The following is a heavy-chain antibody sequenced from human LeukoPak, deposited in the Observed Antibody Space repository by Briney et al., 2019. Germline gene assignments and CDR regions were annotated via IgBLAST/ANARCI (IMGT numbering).Heavy chain of an antibody. Sequence: ASVKVSCTASGYTFTGNYIYWVRQAPGQGLEWMGWINPNSGGTNYAQKLQGRVTMTRDTSISTAYMELSRLRSDDTAVYYCARGTGDIWGQGTLVTVSS. CDR1: GYTFTGNY. CDR2: INPNSGGT. D-gene: IGHD2-15*01. V-gene: IGHV1-2*02. CDR3: ARGTGDI. J-gene: IGHJ4*02.